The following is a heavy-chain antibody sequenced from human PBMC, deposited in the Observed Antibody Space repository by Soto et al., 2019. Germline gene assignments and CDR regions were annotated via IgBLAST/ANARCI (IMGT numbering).Heavy chain of an antibody. CDR3: ARGAEQWDLRLPDF. V-gene: IGHV1-18*01. CDR1: GYTFTSYG. CDR2: ISTYKGST. J-gene: IGHJ4*02. D-gene: IGHD1-26*01. Sequence: GASVKVSCKAAGYTFTSYGISWVRQAPGQGLEWMGWISTYKGSTNYAQKFQGRVTMTTDTSTNTAYMELRSLRSDDTAVYYCARGAEQWDLRLPDFSGQATLVTVSS.